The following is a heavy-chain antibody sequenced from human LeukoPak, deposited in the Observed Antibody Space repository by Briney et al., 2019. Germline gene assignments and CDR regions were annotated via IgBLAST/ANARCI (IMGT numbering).Heavy chain of an antibody. Sequence: GGSLRLSCAASGSTFSSSWMHWVRQAPGKGLVWVSHINSDVSTTKYADSVKGRFTISRDNAKNTLYLQMNSLRAEDTAVYYCARGPGMDVWGQGTMVTVSS. CDR2: INSDVSTT. V-gene: IGHV3-74*03. CDR1: GSTFSSSW. D-gene: IGHD6-13*01. CDR3: ARGPGMDV. J-gene: IGHJ3*01.